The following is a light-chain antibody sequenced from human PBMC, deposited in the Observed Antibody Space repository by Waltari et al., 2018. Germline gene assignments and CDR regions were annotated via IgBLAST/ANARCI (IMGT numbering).Light chain of an antibody. CDR3: QKYNYWPAT. Sequence: EIVLTQSPGTLSLSPGDRVTLSCRASQGIGNYLAWYQHRPGQAPRLLLYHASTRATGIPDRFSGSGYGTDFSLTISRLESEDFAVYYCQKYNYWPATFGQGTKVEIK. CDR1: QGIGNY. CDR2: HAS. V-gene: IGKV3D-15*01. J-gene: IGKJ1*01.